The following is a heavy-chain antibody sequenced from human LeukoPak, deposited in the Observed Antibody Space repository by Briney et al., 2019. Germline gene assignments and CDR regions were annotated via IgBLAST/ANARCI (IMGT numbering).Heavy chain of an antibody. J-gene: IGHJ4*02. V-gene: IGHV3-23*01. CDR1: GFSFSDYV. CDR3: TTRVGGTPDY. Sequence: GSLRLSCVGSGFSFSDYVMTWVRQAPGKGLEWVSAISNRDGSSTDYADSVKGRFTISRDNSKNTVYLQMDSVRAEDTAVYYCTTRVGGTPDYWGLGTLVTVSS. CDR2: ISNRDGSST. D-gene: IGHD1-26*01.